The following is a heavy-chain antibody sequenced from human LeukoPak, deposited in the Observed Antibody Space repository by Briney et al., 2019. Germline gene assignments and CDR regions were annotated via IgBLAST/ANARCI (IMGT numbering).Heavy chain of an antibody. CDR2: INPNSGGT. V-gene: IGHV1-2*02. J-gene: IGHJ4*02. CDR3: ARAGSYKDFYYFAY. Sequence: ASVKVSCKASGYTFTGYYMHWVRQAPGQGLEWMGWINPNSGGTNYAQKFQGRVTMTRDTSISTAYMELSRLRSDDTAVYYCARAGSYKDFYYFAYWGQGTLVTVSS. CDR1: GYTFTGYY. D-gene: IGHD1-26*01.